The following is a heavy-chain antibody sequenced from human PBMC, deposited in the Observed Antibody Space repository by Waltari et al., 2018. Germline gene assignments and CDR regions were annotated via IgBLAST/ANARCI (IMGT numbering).Heavy chain of an antibody. CDR1: GFAFNDYA. CDR2: ITGSGMNT. J-gene: IGHJ4*02. Sequence: EVQLLESGGGLVQPGGSLSLSCEASGFAFNDYAMSWVRQAPGKGLEWVSAITGSGMNTYYADSVQGRFTVSRDNSKNALYLQMNSLRAEDTAVYYCAKMSGFDHWGQGTLVTVSS. D-gene: IGHD3-10*01. CDR3: AKMSGFDH. V-gene: IGHV3-23*01.